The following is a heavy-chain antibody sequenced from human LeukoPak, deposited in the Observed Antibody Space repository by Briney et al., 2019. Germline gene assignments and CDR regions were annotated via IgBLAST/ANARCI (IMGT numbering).Heavy chain of an antibody. CDR3: ARVGKGGGQWYFDY. CDR2: IYCSGST. Sequence: PSETLSLTCTVSGGSISSYYWSWIRQPPGKGLEWIGYIYCSGSTNYNPSLKSRVTISVDTSKNQFSLKLSSVTAADTAVYYCARVGKGGGQWYFDYWGQGTLVTVSS. CDR1: GGSISSYY. D-gene: IGHD6-19*01. V-gene: IGHV4-59*01. J-gene: IGHJ4*02.